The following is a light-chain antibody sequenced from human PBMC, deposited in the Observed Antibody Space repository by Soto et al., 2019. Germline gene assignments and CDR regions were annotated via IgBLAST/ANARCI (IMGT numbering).Light chain of an antibody. CDR1: QSVTGTY. CDR3: QQRRSWPPTIT. J-gene: IGKJ5*01. V-gene: IGKV3-11*01. CDR2: DAS. Sequence: TVLTQSPGTLSLSPGERATLSCRASQSVTGTYLAWYQQKPGQAPRLLIYDASYRATDIPPRFSGSGSGTDFTLTISSLEPEDFAVYYCQQRRSWPPTITFGQGTRLEIK.